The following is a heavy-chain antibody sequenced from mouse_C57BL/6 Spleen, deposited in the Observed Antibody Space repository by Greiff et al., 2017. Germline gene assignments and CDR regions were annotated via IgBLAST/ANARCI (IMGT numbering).Heavy chain of an antibody. V-gene: IGHV1-82*01. CDR2: IYPGDGDT. D-gene: IGHD3-2*02. J-gene: IGHJ2*01. CDR1: GYAFSSSW. CDR3: ARAAQALDY. Sequence: VQLQQSGPELVKPGASVKISCKASGYAFSSSWMNWVKQRPGQGLEWIGRIYPGDGDTNYNGKFKGKATLTADKSSSTAYMQLSSLTSEDSAVYFCARAAQALDYWGKGTTLTVSS.